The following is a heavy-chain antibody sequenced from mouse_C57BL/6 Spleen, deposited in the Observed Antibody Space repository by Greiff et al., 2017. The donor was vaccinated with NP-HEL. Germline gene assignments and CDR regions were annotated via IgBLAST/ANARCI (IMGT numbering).Heavy chain of an antibody. V-gene: IGHV1-54*01. CDR2: INPGSGGT. CDR3: ARSDGYYRYFDV. J-gene: IGHJ1*03. Sequence: VQRVESGAELVRPGTSVKVSCKASGYAFTNYLIEWVKQRPGQGLEWIGVINPGSGGTNYNEKFKGKATLTADKSSSTAYMQLSSLTSEDSAVYFCARSDGYYRYFDVWGTGTTVTVSS. D-gene: IGHD2-3*01. CDR1: GYAFTNYL.